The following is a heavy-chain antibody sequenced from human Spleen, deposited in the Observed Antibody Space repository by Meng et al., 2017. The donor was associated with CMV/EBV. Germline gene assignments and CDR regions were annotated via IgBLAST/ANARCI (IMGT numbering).Heavy chain of an antibody. D-gene: IGHD6-13*01. CDR2: ISSSGSTI. J-gene: IGHJ4*02. V-gene: IGHV3-48*03. Sequence: GESLKISCAASGFTFSSYEMNWVRQAPGKGLEWVSYISSSGSTIKYADSVKGRFTISRDNSKNTLYLQMNSLRAEDTAVYYCAKAYSSSWYRENYDYWGQGTLVTVSS. CDR1: GFTFSSYE. CDR3: AKAYSSSWYRENYDY.